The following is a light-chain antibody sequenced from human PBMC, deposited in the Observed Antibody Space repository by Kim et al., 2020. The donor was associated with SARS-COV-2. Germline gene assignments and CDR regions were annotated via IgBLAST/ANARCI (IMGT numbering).Light chain of an antibody. CDR2: AAS. J-gene: IGKJ5*01. Sequence: AAVGDRVTITCRASQSMSSYLNRYQQKPGRAPQLLISAASNVQSGVPSGFSGSGSGTDCTLTISSLQHEDFATYYCQQSRNTPITFGQGTRLEIK. CDR3: QQSRNTPIT. CDR1: QSMSSY. V-gene: IGKV1-39*01.